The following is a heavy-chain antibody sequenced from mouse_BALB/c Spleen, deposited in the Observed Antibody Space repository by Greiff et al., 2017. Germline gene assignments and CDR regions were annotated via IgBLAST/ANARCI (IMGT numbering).Heavy chain of an antibody. D-gene: IGHD5-2*01. Sequence: QVQLKQPGAELVKPGASVKLSCTASGYTFTSYYMYWVKQRPGQGLEWIGGINPSNGGTNFNEKFKSKATLTVDKSSSTAYMQLSSLTSEDSAVYYCTRRIPTGYAMDYWGQGTSVTVSS. CDR3: TRRIPTGYAMDY. J-gene: IGHJ4*01. CDR2: INPSNGGT. V-gene: IGHV1S81*02. CDR1: GYTFTSYY.